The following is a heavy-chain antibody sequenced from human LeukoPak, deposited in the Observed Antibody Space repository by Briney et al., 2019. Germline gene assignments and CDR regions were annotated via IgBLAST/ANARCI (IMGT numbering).Heavy chain of an antibody. J-gene: IGHJ4*02. CDR3: ARGNGYNLGTFDY. CDR1: VGSINNGDYY. V-gene: IGHV4-30-4*01. D-gene: IGHD5-24*01. Sequence: SETLSLTCIVSVGSINNGDYYWSWIRQSPGKGLEWIGYIYFSGAAYYNPPLKSRVLISVNTSTNQFSLRVTSMTAADTAVYYCARGNGYNLGTFDYWGQGTLVTVSS. CDR2: IYFSGAA.